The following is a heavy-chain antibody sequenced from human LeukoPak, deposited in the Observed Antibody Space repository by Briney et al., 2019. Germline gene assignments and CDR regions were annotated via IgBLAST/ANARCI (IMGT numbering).Heavy chain of an antibody. J-gene: IGHJ2*01. CDR1: GGSINTFY. Sequence: SETLSLTCTVSGGSINTFYWSWIRQSPEKGLEWIAWVYSSGTTKSNPFLTSRVTVSVDTSKNQFSLKLSSVTAADTAVYYCATPYYYDSSGYYYSFDLWGRGTLVTVSS. D-gene: IGHD3-22*01. CDR2: VYSSGTT. V-gene: IGHV4-4*09. CDR3: ATPYYYDSSGYYYSFDL.